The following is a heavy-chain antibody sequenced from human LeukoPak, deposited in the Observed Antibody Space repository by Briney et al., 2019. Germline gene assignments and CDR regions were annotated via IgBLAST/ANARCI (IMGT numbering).Heavy chain of an antibody. CDR1: GYTFTSYY. J-gene: IGHJ5*02. CDR3: ARDSCSSTSCYTGGWFDP. V-gene: IGHV1-46*01. CDR2: INPSGGST. D-gene: IGHD2-2*02. Sequence: ASVKVSCKASGYTFTSYYMHWVRQAPGQGLEWMGIINPSGGSTSYAQKFQGRVTMTRDMSTSTVYMELSSLRSEDTAAYYCARDSCSSTSCYTGGWFDPWGQGTLVTVSS.